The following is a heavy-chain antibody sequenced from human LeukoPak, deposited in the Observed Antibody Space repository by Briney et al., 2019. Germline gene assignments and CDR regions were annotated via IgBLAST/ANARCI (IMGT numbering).Heavy chain of an antibody. D-gene: IGHD2-15*01. CDR2: IYYSGST. CDR3: ARHNDIVVVVAASDDAFDI. CDR1: GGSISSSKYC. J-gene: IGHJ3*02. Sequence: PSETLSLTCTVSGGSISSSKYCWGWIRQPPGKGLEWIGSIYYSGSTYYNPSLKSRVTISVDTSKNQFSLKLSSVTAADTAVYYCARHNDIVVVVAASDDAFDIWGQGTMVTVSS. V-gene: IGHV4-39*01.